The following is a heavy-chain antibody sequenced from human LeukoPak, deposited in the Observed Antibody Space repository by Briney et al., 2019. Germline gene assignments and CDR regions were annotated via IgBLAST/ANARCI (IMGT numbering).Heavy chain of an antibody. V-gene: IGHV4-34*01. CDR1: GGSFSGYY. CDR3: ARVPSGYCSGGSCYLDY. Sequence: SETLSLTCAVYGGSFSGYYWSWIRQPPGKGLGWIGEINHSGSTNYNPSLKSRVTISVDTSKNQFSLKLSSVTAADTAVYYCARVPSGYCSGGSCYLDYWGQGTLVTVSS. CDR2: INHSGST. D-gene: IGHD2-15*01. J-gene: IGHJ4*02.